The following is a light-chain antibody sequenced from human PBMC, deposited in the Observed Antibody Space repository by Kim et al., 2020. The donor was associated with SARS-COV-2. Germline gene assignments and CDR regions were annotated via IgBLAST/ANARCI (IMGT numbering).Light chain of an antibody. CDR3: QYYGASPYT. V-gene: IGKV3-20*01. J-gene: IGKJ2*01. CDR2: GTS. Sequence: EVVLTQSPDTLSLSPGETVTLSCRPSPAVTSSSVAWYQQKPGQAPGLVIYGTSNRASGIPDRFSGSGSGTDFTLTINRLEPEDFAVYYCQYYGASPYTFGQGTKLEI. CDR1: PAVTSSS.